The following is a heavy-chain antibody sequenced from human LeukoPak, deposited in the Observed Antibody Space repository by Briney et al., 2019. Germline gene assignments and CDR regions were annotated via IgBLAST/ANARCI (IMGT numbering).Heavy chain of an antibody. CDR1: GFYFSGYA. CDR2: SSSSSGGIS. CDR3: AKLTVTTGP. V-gene: IGHV3-23*01. D-gene: IGHD4-17*01. J-gene: IGHJ4*02. Sequence: GGALLLSGAASGFYFSGYAMSWVRQAPGKGLEWVSASSSSSGGISYDAASGKGRFTISRDNSKNTLYLQMNSLRAEDTAVYYCAKLTVTTGPWGQGTPVTVSS.